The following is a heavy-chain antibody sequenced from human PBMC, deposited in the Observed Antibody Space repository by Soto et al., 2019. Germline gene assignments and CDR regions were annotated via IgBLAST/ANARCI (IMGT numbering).Heavy chain of an antibody. CDR2: IIPIFSTA. V-gene: IGHV1-69*13. CDR3: ASAAKPNRDIVATSTSFDY. Sequence: GASVKVSCKASGGTFSSYAISWVRQAPGQGLEWMGGIIPIFSTANYAQKFQGRVTITADESTSTAYMELSSLRSEDTAVYYCASAAKPNRDIVATSTSFDYWGQGTLVTVSS. CDR1: GGTFSSYA. D-gene: IGHD5-12*01. J-gene: IGHJ4*02.